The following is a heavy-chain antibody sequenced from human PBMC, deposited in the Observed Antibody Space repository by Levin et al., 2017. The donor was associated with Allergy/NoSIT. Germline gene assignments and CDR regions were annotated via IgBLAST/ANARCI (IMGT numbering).Heavy chain of an antibody. V-gene: IGHV4-59*08. Sequence: SHTLSLTCTVSGGSISSYYWSWIRQPPGKGLDWIGYIYYSGSTNYNPSLKSRVTISVDTSKNQFSLKLSSVTAADTAVYYCARRRDYFDYWGQGTLVTVSS. CDR3: ARRRDYFDY. CDR1: GGSISSYY. CDR2: IYYSGST. J-gene: IGHJ4*02.